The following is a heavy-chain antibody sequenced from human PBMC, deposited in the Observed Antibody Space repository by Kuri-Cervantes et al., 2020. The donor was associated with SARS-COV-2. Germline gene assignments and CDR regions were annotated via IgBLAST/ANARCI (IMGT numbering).Heavy chain of an antibody. V-gene: IGHV1-46*03. CDR1: GYTFTSYY. CDR2: INPSGGST. D-gene: IGHD2-15*01. CDR3: AREEEEGCSGGSCNQNWFDP. Sequence: ASVKVSCKASGYTFTSYYMHSVRQAPGQGLEWMGIINPSGGSTSYAQKFQGRVTMTRDTSTSTVYMELSSLRSEDTAVYYCAREEEEGCSGGSCNQNWFDPWGQGTLVTVSS. J-gene: IGHJ5*02.